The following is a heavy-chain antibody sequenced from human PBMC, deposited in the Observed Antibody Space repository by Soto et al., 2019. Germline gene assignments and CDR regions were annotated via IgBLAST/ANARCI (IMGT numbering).Heavy chain of an antibody. CDR3: ARAAITLIRGSKVDFYSMDV. CDR2: ISVYNGNK. D-gene: IGHD3-10*01. Sequence: ASVKVSWKACGYRFHNYGITWVRQAPGQGLEWMGWISVYNGNKNYAKKVQGRVSMTADTSTSTAYMELRSLQSDDTAVYFCARAAITLIRGSKVDFYSMDVWGQGTTVTVSS. V-gene: IGHV1-18*01. J-gene: IGHJ6*02. CDR1: GYRFHNYG.